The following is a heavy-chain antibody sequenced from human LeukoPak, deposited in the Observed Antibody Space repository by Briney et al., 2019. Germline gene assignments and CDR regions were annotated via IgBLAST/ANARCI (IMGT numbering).Heavy chain of an antibody. CDR3: ANDTGALDS. J-gene: IGHJ4*02. Sequence: GESLRLSCAASGFTFSTYYMNWVRQAPGKGLEWVSSITSGSSYIYYADSVKGRSTISRDNAKKTLYLQMNSLRAEDTAVYYCANDTGALDSWGQGTLVTVSS. D-gene: IGHD2-8*02. V-gene: IGHV3-21*04. CDR2: ITSGSSYI. CDR1: GFTFSTYY.